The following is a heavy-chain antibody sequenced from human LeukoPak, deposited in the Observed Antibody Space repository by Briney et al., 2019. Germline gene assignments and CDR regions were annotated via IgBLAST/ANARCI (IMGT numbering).Heavy chain of an antibody. Sequence: GASVKVSCKASGYTFTSYGISWVRQAPGQGLEWMGWISAYNGNTNYAQKLQGRVTMTTDTSTSTAYMELRSLRSDDTAVYYCARDLEWELLPGRAFDIWGQGTMVTVSS. J-gene: IGHJ3*02. D-gene: IGHD1-26*01. CDR2: ISAYNGNT. V-gene: IGHV1-18*01. CDR3: ARDLEWELLPGRAFDI. CDR1: GYTFTSYG.